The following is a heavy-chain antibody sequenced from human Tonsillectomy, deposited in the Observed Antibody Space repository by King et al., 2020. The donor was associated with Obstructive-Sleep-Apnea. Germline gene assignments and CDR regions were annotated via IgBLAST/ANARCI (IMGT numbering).Heavy chain of an antibody. CDR1: GGSISSSSYY. CDR3: ARAEGGYYDILTGYCWFDP. D-gene: IGHD3-9*01. CDR2: IYYSGST. Sequence: QLQESGPGLVKPSETLSLTCTVSGGSISSSSYYWGWIRQPPGKGLEWIGSIYYSGSTYYNPSLKSRVTISVDTSKNQFSLKLSSVTAADTAVYYWARAEGGYYDILTGYCWFDPWGQGTLVTVSS. V-gene: IGHV4-39*07. J-gene: IGHJ5*02.